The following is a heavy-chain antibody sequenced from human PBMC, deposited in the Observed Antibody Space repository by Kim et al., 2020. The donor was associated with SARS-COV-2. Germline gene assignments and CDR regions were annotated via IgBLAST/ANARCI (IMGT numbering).Heavy chain of an antibody. V-gene: IGHV4-39*01. CDR3: ARLVSENSAVEY. CDR2: INYSGNT. J-gene: IGHJ4*02. CDR1: GDSISRSSNY. Sequence: SETLSLTCTVSGDSISRSSNYWGWIRQPPGKGLEWIGSINYSGNTYYNPSLKSRVTISVDTSKNQFSLKMRSVTAAYTAVYYCARLVSENSAVEYWGQGTLVTVSS.